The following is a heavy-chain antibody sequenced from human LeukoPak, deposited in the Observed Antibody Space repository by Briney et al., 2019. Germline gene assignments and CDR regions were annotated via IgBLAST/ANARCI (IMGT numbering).Heavy chain of an antibody. CDR3: ARGSLAAAGLLAY. D-gene: IGHD6-13*01. J-gene: IGHJ4*02. CDR2: IGTAGDT. CDR1: GFTFSSYD. V-gene: IGHV3-13*01. Sequence: PGGSLRLSCAASGFTFSSYDMHWVRQATGKGLEWVSAIGTAGDTYYPGSVKGRFTISRENAKNSLYLQMNSLRAGDTAVYYCARGSLAAAGLLAYWGQGTLVTVSS.